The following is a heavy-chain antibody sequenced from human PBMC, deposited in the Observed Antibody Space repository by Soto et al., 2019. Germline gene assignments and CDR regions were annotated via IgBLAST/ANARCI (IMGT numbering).Heavy chain of an antibody. J-gene: IGHJ4*02. CDR1: GGSFNGYY. CDR2: INHSGST. Sequence: QVQLQQWGAGLLKPSETLSLTCAVYGGSFNGYYWSWIRQPPGKGLEWIGEINHSGSTNYNPSLKSRVTISVDTSKNQFSLKLSSVTAADTAVYYCATRLLWFGTNWGQGTLVTVSS. V-gene: IGHV4-34*01. CDR3: ATRLLWFGTN. D-gene: IGHD3-10*01.